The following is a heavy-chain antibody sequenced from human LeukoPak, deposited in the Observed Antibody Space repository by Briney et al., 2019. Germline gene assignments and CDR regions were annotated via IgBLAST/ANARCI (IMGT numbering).Heavy chain of an antibody. CDR1: GFTFSRYA. J-gene: IGHJ4*02. V-gene: IGHV3-64D*09. Sequence: PGGSLRLSCSASGFTFSRYAMHWVRQAPGKRLEYVSGINDNGGRTHYGDSVKGRFSISRDNSKNTLHLQMSTLRAEDTALYYCVKDVGGSYAFDYWGQGILVTVAS. CDR2: INDNGGRT. D-gene: IGHD1-26*01. CDR3: VKDVGGSYAFDY.